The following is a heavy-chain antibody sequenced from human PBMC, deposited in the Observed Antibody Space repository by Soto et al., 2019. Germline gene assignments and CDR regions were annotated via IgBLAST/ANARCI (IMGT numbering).Heavy chain of an antibody. D-gene: IGHD7-27*01. CDR1: GYTFTSYA. Sequence: QVQLVQSGAEVKKPGASVKVSCKASGYTFTSYAMHWVRQAPGQRLEWMGWINAGNGNTKYSQKFQGRVTITRDTSASTAYMEPSSLGSEDTAVYYCARSAGPLGDYWGQGTLVTVSS. J-gene: IGHJ4*02. CDR3: ARSAGPLGDY. V-gene: IGHV1-3*01. CDR2: INAGNGNT.